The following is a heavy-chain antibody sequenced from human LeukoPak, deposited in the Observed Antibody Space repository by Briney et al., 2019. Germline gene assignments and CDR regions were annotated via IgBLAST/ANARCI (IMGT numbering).Heavy chain of an antibody. CDR2: ISAYSGNT. D-gene: IGHD3-10*01. Sequence: ASVKVSCKASGYTFPSYGFSWVRQAPGQGLEWMGWISAYSGNTDYGQKFQGRVTMTTDTSTRTAYMELRSLRSDDTAVYYCARDKNVGLGRSLGYWGQGTLVTVSS. CDR1: GYTFPSYG. CDR3: ARDKNVGLGRSLGY. J-gene: IGHJ4*02. V-gene: IGHV1-18*01.